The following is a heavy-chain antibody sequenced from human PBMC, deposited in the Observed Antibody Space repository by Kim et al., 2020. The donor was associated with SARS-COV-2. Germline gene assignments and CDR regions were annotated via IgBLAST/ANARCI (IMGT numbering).Heavy chain of an antibody. Sequence: SQTLSLTCGIFGESVFSDRVAWNWIRQSPSRGLEWLGRIYYRSRWYNDYAVSVKSRIIINADTSKTQFSLQLKSVTPEDTAVYFCASDVRAGYQRVAPLHFFFTGMDGWGQGTTVTVSS. CDR1: GESVFSDRVA. CDR2: IYYRSRWYN. CDR3: ASDVRAGYQRVAPLHFFFTGMDG. V-gene: IGHV6-1*01. J-gene: IGHJ6*02. D-gene: IGHD3-10*02.